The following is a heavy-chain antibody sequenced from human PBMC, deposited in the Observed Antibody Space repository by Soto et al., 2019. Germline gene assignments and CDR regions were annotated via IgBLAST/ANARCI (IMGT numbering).Heavy chain of an antibody. V-gene: IGHV1-46*01. CDR3: ASLAEDIVLVPAAIGIAFDI. Sequence: VASVKVSCKASGYTFTSYHMHWVRQAPGQGLEWMGIINPSGGSTSYAQKFQGRVTMTSDTSTSTVYMELSSLRSEDTAVYYCASLAEDIVLVPAAIGIAFDIWGQGTMVTVSS. CDR2: INPSGGST. CDR1: GYTFTSYH. D-gene: IGHD2-2*02. J-gene: IGHJ3*02.